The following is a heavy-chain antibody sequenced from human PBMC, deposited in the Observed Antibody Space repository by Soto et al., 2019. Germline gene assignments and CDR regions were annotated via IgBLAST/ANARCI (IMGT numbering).Heavy chain of an antibody. V-gene: IGHV1-3*01. D-gene: IGHD2-15*01. CDR3: ARSVAPYYFDY. Sequence: ASVKVSCKASGYTFTSYAMHWVRQAPGQRLEWMGWINAGNGNTKYSQKFQGRVTITRDASASTAYMELSSLRSEDTAVYYCARSVAPYYFDYWGQGTLVTVSS. J-gene: IGHJ4*02. CDR1: GYTFTSYA. CDR2: INAGNGNT.